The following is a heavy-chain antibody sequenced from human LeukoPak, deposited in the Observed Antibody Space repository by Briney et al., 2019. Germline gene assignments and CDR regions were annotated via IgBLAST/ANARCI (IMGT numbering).Heavy chain of an antibody. D-gene: IGHD2-2*01. CDR3: ARALGCSSTSCYSWFDP. CDR2: INVGNGNT. CDR1: GYTFTSYA. J-gene: IGHJ5*02. V-gene: IGHV1-3*01. Sequence: GASVKVSCKASGYTFTSYAMHWVRQAPGQRLEWMGWINVGNGNTKYSQKFQGRVTITRDTSASTAYMELSSLRSEDTAVYYCARALGCSSTSCYSWFDPWGQGTLVTVSS.